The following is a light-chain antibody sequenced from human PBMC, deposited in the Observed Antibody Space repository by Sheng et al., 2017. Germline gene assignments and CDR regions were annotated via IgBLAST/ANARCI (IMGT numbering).Light chain of an antibody. Sequence: DIQMTQSPSTLSASVGDRVTITCRASQSLTGWVAWYQQKPGKAPQLLIYRASNLQSGVPSRFSGNGSGTDFTLTISSLQPDDFATYYCQQYNNYSGTFGQGTKV. CDR3: QQYNNYSGT. CDR1: QSLTGW. J-gene: IGKJ1*01. V-gene: IGKV1-5*03. CDR2: RAS.